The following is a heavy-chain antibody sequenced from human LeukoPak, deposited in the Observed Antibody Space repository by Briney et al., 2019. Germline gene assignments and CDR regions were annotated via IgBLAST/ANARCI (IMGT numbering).Heavy chain of an antibody. V-gene: IGHV3-30*02. Sequence: GGSLRLSCAASGFTFSSYGMHWVRQAPGKGLEWVAFIRYDGSNKYYADSVKGRFTISRDNSKNTLYLQMNSLRAEDTAVYYCASWEVPAVMPQDYWGQGTLVTVSS. CDR3: ASWEVPAVMPQDY. J-gene: IGHJ4*02. D-gene: IGHD2-2*01. CDR2: IRYDGSNK. CDR1: GFTFSSYG.